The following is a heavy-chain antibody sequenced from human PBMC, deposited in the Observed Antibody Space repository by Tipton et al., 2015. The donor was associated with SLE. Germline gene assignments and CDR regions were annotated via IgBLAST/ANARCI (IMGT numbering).Heavy chain of an antibody. CDR2: ISYDGSNK. D-gene: IGHD6-13*01. CDR3: ARGRQQLAFFDY. J-gene: IGHJ4*02. V-gene: IGHV3-30*03. Sequence: SLRLSCAASGFTFSSYSMNWVRQAPGKGLEWVAVISYDGSNKYYADSVKGRFTISRDNSKNTLYLQMSSLRSEDTAVYYCARGRQQLAFFDYWGQGTLVTVSS. CDR1: GFTFSSYS.